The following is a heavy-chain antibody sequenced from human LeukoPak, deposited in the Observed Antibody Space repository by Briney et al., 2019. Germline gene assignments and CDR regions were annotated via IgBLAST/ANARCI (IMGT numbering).Heavy chain of an antibody. CDR3: ARSPGSGWFDY. CDR1: GGSFSGYY. D-gene: IGHD6-19*01. CDR2: INHSGSA. Sequence: SETLSLTCAVYGGSFSGYYWSWIRQPPGKGLEWIGEINHSGSANYNPSLKSRVTISVDTSKNQFSLKLSSVTAADTAVYYCARSPGSGWFDYWGQGTLVTVSS. J-gene: IGHJ4*02. V-gene: IGHV4-34*01.